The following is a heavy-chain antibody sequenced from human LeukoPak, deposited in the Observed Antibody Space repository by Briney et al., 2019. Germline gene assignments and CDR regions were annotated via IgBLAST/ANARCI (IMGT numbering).Heavy chain of an antibody. J-gene: IGHJ6*02. CDR2: ISAYNGNT. Sequence: ASVKVSCKASGYTFTSYGISWVRQAPGQGLEWMGWISAYNGNTNYAQKLQGRVTMTTDTSTSIAYMELRSLRSDDTAVYYCARAQGSVVAPGLYYYYGMDVWGQGTTVTVSS. D-gene: IGHD2-15*01. CDR1: GYTFTSYG. CDR3: ARAQGSVVAPGLYYYYGMDV. V-gene: IGHV1-18*01.